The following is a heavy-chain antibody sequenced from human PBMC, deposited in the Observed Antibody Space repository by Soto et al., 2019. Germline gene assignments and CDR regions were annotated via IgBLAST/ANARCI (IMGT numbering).Heavy chain of an antibody. CDR3: AKDMGGAYSSSWYQNDYYYYGMDV. CDR1: VFTCSSYG. J-gene: IGHJ6*02. Sequence: RRSLRLSCSASVFTCSSYGIRWFRQAPGKGLEWVAVISYDGSNKYYADSVKGRFTISRDNSKNTLYLQMNSLRAEDTAVYYCAKDMGGAYSSSWYQNDYYYYGMDVWGQGTTVTVSS. CDR2: ISYDGSNK. D-gene: IGHD6-13*01. V-gene: IGHV3-30*18.